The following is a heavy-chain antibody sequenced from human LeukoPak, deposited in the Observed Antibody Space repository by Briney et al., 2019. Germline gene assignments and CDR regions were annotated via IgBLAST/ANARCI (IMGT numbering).Heavy chain of an antibody. CDR3: ARGRDYEMIDAFDI. CDR1: GYTFTSYA. J-gene: IGHJ3*02. D-gene: IGHD4-17*01. Sequence: ASVKVSCKASGYTFTSYAMNWVRRAPGQGLEWMGWINTNTGNPTYAQGFTGRFVFSLDTSVSTAYLQISSLKAEDTAVYYCARGRDYEMIDAFDIWGQGTMVTVSS. V-gene: IGHV7-4-1*02. CDR2: INTNTGNP.